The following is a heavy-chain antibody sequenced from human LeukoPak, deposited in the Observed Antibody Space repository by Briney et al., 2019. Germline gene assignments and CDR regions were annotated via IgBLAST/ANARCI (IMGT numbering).Heavy chain of an antibody. Sequence: SETLSLTCTVSGGSISSSSYYWGWIRQPPGKGLEWIGSIYYSGSTYYNPSLKSRVTISVDTSKNQFSLKLSSVTAADTAVYYCASYYGSGSYALRFFDYWGQGTLVTVSS. D-gene: IGHD3-10*01. J-gene: IGHJ4*02. V-gene: IGHV4-39*01. CDR2: IYYSGST. CDR1: GGSISSSSYY. CDR3: ASYYGSGSYALRFFDY.